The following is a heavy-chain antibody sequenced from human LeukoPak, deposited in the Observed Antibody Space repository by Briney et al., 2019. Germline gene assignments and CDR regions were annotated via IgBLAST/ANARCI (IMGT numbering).Heavy chain of an antibody. V-gene: IGHV3-30*04. Sequence: GGSLRLSCADSGFTFSIYTMHWFRQAPGSGLEWVAVISNDGSYINYIDSVRGRFTISRDNSRSTLYLQMDSLRAEDTAVYFCARERASCNFDYWGKETWSPSPQ. J-gene: IGHJ4*01. D-gene: IGHD2-2*01. CDR1: GFTFSIYT. CDR2: ISNDGSYI. CDR3: ARERASCNFDY.